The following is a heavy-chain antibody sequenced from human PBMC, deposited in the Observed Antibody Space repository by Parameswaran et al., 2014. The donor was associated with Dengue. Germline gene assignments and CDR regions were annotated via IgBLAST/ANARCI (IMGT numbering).Heavy chain of an antibody. J-gene: IGHJ6*02. V-gene: IGHV4-31*02. D-gene: IGHD3-9*01. CDR3: ARDIHDTSLNGMDV. CDR2: IYYTGAS. Sequence: RWIRQPPGKGLGWIGYIYYTGASYYNPSLKSRVTISVDTSKNQFSLKLSSVTAADTAVYYCARDIHDTSLNGMDVWGPGTTVTVSS.